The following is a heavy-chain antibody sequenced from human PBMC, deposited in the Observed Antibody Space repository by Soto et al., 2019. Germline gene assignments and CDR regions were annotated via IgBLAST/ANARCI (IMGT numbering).Heavy chain of an antibody. CDR2: VSGMGGGT. D-gene: IGHD2-21*02. Sequence: PGGPLRLSWAASGCSFNTYAVSWVRQEPGKGLDWVWTVSGMGGGTYYADSVQGRCTISRFNSKNTMYLQMSNLSAEDTAVYFCARIAPYCGGDCYPDFDFWGLGTPVTVSS. V-gene: IGHV3-23*01. CDR3: ARIAPYCGGDCYPDFDF. CDR1: GCSFNTYA. J-gene: IGHJ4*02.